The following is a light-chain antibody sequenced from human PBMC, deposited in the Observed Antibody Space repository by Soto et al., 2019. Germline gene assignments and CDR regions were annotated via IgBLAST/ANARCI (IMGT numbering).Light chain of an antibody. CDR1: QSVSSSY. Sequence: EIVLTQSPGTLSLSPGASATLSCRSSQSVSSSYLAWYQQKRGQAPRLLIYGASSRATGIPDRFSGSGSGTDFTLTISRLEPEDFSVYYCHQYGTAPLTFGPGTKVDIK. J-gene: IGKJ3*01. V-gene: IGKV3-20*01. CDR3: HQYGTAPLT. CDR2: GAS.